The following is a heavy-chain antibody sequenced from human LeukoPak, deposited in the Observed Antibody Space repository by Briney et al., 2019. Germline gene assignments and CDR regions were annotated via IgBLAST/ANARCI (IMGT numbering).Heavy chain of an antibody. CDR2: IYYSGST. D-gene: IGHD2-15*01. CDR1: GGSISSHF. J-gene: IGHJ4*02. CDR3: ARSLSGHPWNFDN. V-gene: IGHV4-59*11. Sequence: KPSETLSLTCAVSGGSISSHFWRWIRQPPGKGLEWIGYIYYSGSTNYNPSLKSRVTISVATSKNQFSLKLSSVTAADTAMYYCARSLSGHPWNFDNWGQGTLVTVSS.